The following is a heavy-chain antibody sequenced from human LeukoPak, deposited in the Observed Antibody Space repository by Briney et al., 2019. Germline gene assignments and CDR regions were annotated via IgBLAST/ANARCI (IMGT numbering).Heavy chain of an antibody. V-gene: IGHV1-2*02. CDR3: ARGLYCSSTSCYGRGWFDP. CDR1: GYTFTGYF. Sequence: ASVKVSCKASGYTFTGYFMHWVRQAPGQGLEWMGWINPNSGDTNYAQKFQGRVTMTRDTSISTAYMELSRLRSDDTAVYYCARGLYCSSTSCYGRGWFDPWGQGTLVTVSS. CDR2: INPNSGDT. D-gene: IGHD2-2*01. J-gene: IGHJ5*02.